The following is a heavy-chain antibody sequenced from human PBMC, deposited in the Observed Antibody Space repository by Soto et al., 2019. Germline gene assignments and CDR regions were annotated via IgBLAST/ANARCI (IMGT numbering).Heavy chain of an antibody. D-gene: IGHD3-22*01. CDR3: AREEHYYDSSGYSY. V-gene: IGHV4-34*01. CDR2: INHSGST. CDR1: GGSFSGYY. Sequence: NPSETLSLTCAVYGGSFSGYYWSWIRQPPGKGLEWIGEINHSGSTNYNPSLKSRVTISVDTSKNQFSLKLSSVTAADTAVYYCAREEHYYDSSGYSYWGQGTLVTVSS. J-gene: IGHJ4*02.